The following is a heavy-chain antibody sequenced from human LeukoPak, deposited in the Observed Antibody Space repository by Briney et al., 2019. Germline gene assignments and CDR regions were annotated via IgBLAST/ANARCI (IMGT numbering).Heavy chain of an antibody. CDR2: INPSGGST. D-gene: IGHD3-10*01. CDR3: ARAMVRGLSNPFDS. J-gene: IGHJ4*02. Sequence: ASVKVSCKASGYTFTNYYLHWARQAPGQGLEWMAMINPSGGSTTYAQKFQGRVTMTRDTSTSTVYMELSSLRYEDTAVYYCARAMVRGLSNPFDSWGQGTLVTVSS. V-gene: IGHV1-46*01. CDR1: GYTFTNYY.